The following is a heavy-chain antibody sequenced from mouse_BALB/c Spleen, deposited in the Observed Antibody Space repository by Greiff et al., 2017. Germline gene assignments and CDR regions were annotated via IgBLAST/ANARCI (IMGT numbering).Heavy chain of an antibody. CDR3: AREDGKGGAFDY. Sequence: VQLQESGPGLVAPSQSLSITCTVSGFSLTGYGVNWVRQPPGKGLEWLGMIWGDGSTDYNSALKSRLSISKDNSKSQVFLKMNSLQTDDTARYYCAREDGKGGAFDYWGQGTTLTVAS. V-gene: IGHV2-6-7*01. D-gene: IGHD2-1*01. CDR1: GFSLTGYG. J-gene: IGHJ2*01. CDR2: IWGDGST.